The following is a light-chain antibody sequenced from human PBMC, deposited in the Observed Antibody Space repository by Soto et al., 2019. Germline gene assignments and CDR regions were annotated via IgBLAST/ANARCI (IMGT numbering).Light chain of an antibody. CDR2: DVS. V-gene: IGLV2-14*01. J-gene: IGLJ1*01. CDR3: SSYTVSNTRQIV. Sequence: QSVLTQPASVSGSPGQSITISCTGTSSDVGGYNYVSWYQQHPGKAPKFMIYDVSNRPSGVSNRFSGSKSGNTSSLTISGLQAEDEADYYWSSYTVSNTRQIVFGTGTKVTV. CDR1: SSDVGGYNY.